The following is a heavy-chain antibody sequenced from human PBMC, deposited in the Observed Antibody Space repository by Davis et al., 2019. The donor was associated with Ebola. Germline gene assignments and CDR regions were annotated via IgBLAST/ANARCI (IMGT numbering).Heavy chain of an antibody. CDR3: ARVVGKYGSGSYYTRFDP. V-gene: IGHV4-39*07. D-gene: IGHD3-10*01. CDR2: IYYSGST. Sequence: SETLSLTCTVSGGSISSSSYYWGWIRQPPGKGLEWIGSIYYSGSTNYNPSLKSRVTISVDTSKNQFSLKLSSVTAADTAVYYCARVVGKYGSGSYYTRFDPWGQGTLVTVSS. J-gene: IGHJ5*02. CDR1: GGSISSSSYY.